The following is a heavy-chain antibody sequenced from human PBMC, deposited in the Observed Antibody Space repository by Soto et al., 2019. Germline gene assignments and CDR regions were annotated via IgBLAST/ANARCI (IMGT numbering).Heavy chain of an antibody. CDR3: AKDRQNLRAYFHY. Sequence: GGSLRLSCAVSGFTLTSNSVSWVRQAPGKGLEWVSAISPNAQGIWYADSVKGRFTISRDISRNTVFLQMDSLRAEDTAVYYCAKDRQNLRAYFHYWGQGTLVTVSS. V-gene: IGHV3-23*01. J-gene: IGHJ4*02. CDR2: ISPNAQGI. CDR1: GFTLTSNS.